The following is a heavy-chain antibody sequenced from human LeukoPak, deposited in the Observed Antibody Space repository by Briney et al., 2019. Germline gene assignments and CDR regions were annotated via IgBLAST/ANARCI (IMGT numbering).Heavy chain of an antibody. V-gene: IGHV1-46*01. CDR3: AREGYYPSDQYYYYYMDV. CDR1: GYTFTGYY. CDR2: INPSGGST. D-gene: IGHD3-22*01. J-gene: IGHJ6*03. Sequence: GASVKVSCKASGYTFTGYYMHWVRQAPGQGLEWMGIINPSGGSTSYAQKFQGRVTMTRDMSTSTVYMELSSLRSEDTAVYYCAREGYYPSDQYYYYYMDVWGKGTTVTVSS.